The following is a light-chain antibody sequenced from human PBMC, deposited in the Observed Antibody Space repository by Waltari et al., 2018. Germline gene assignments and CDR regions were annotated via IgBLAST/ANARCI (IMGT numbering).Light chain of an antibody. Sequence: QSALTQPASVSGSPGPSINISCTGTSSDVGIYILVSWYQQHPGKAPKLIIYAVSKRPSGASARFSGSKSGNTASLTISGLQAEDEADYYCCSYAGSTTRWVFGGGTKLTVL. CDR2: AVS. V-gene: IGLV2-23*02. J-gene: IGLJ3*02. CDR3: CSYAGSTTRWV. CDR1: SSDVGIYIL.